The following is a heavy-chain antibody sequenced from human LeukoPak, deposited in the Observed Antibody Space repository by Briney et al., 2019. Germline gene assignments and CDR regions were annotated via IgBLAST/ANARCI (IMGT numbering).Heavy chain of an antibody. V-gene: IGHV3-23*01. Sequence: RGSLRLSCAASGFTFSSYAMSWVRQAPGKGLEWVSAISGSGGSTYYADSVKGRFTISRDNSKNTLYLQMNSLRAEDTAVYYCATYPLISLLDDAFDIWGQGTMVTVSS. CDR3: ATYPLISLLDDAFDI. CDR1: GFTFSSYA. J-gene: IGHJ3*02. CDR2: ISGSGGST. D-gene: IGHD1-1*01.